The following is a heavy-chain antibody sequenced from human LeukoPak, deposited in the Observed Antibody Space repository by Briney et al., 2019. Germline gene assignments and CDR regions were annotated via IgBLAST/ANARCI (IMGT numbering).Heavy chain of an antibody. CDR2: ISGSGGST. Sequence: GGSLRLSCAASGFTFSSYAMSWVRQAPGKGLEWVSAISGSGGSTYYADSVKGRFTISRDNSKNTLYLQMNSLRAEDTAVYYCANSPTLVRGSLDYWGQGTLVTVSS. CDR1: GFTFSSYA. D-gene: IGHD2-15*01. V-gene: IGHV3-23*01. CDR3: ANSPTLVRGSLDY. J-gene: IGHJ4*02.